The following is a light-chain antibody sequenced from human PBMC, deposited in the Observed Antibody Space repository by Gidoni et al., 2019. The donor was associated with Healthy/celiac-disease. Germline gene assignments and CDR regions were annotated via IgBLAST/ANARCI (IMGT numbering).Light chain of an antibody. Sequence: ELVMTQSPATLSVSPGERATLSCMASQSVSSNLAWYQQKPGQAPRLLIYGASTRATGIPARFSGSGSGTEFTLTISSLQSEDFAVYYCQQYNNWPPAYTFGQGTKLEIK. J-gene: IGKJ2*01. CDR1: QSVSSN. V-gene: IGKV3-15*01. CDR2: GAS. CDR3: QQYNNWPPAYT.